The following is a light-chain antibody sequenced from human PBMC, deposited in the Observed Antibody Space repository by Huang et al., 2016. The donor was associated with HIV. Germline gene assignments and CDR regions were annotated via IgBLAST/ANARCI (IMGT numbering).Light chain of an antibody. Sequence: EIVMTQSPATLSVSPGERATHSCRASQSVSSNLSWYQQKPGQAPRLLIYGASTRATGIPARFSGSGSGTDFTLTISSLQSEDFAVYYCQQYNNWLTFGGGTKVEIK. CDR3: QQYNNWLT. V-gene: IGKV3-15*01. CDR1: QSVSSN. J-gene: IGKJ4*01. CDR2: GAS.